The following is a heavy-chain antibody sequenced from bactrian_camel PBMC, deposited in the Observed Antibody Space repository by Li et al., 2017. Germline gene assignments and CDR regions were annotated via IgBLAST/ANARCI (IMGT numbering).Heavy chain of an antibody. V-gene: IGHV3S40*01. CDR3: VTEEDCSGANCYHYYY. CDR1: EFTFSGYY. D-gene: IGHD2*01. J-gene: IGHJ4*01. Sequence: VQLVESGGGLVQPGGSLRLSCAASEFTFSGYYMNWVRQVPGRGLEWVSSIAWSGDIATYADSVKGRFTISRDNAEKTVYLQMNSLKPEDTAVYYCVTEEDCSGANCYHYYYWGQGTQVTVS. CDR2: IAWSGDIA.